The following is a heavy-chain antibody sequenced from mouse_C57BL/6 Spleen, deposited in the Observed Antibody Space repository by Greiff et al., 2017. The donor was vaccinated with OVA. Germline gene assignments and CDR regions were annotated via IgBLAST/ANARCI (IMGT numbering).Heavy chain of an antibody. J-gene: IGHJ2*01. CDR2: ISSGSSTI. D-gene: IGHD2-4*01. Sequence: EVQLQQSGGGLVKPGGSLKLSCAASGFTFSDYGMHWVRQAPEKGLEWVAYISSGSSTIYYADTVKGRFTISRDNAKNTLFLQMTSLRSEDTAMYYCARDDYLYYFDYWGQGTTLTVSS. CDR1: GFTFSDYG. V-gene: IGHV5-17*01. CDR3: ARDDYLYYFDY.